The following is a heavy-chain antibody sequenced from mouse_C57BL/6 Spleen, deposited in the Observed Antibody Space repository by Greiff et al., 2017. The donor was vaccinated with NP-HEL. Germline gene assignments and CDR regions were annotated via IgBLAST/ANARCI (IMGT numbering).Heavy chain of an antibody. CDR2: INPNNGGT. D-gene: IGHD1-1*01. CDR3: ARKSRTAPFAY. V-gene: IGHV1-18*01. J-gene: IGHJ3*01. Sequence: VHVKQSGPELVKPGASVKIPCKASGYTFTDYNMDWVKQSHGKSLEWIGDINPNNGGTIYNQKFKGKATLTVDKSSSTAYMELRSLTSEDTAVYYCARKSRTAPFAYWGQGTLVTVSA. CDR1: GYTFTDYN.